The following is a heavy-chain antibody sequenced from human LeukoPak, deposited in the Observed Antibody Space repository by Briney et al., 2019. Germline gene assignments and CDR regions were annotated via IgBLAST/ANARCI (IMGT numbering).Heavy chain of an antibody. D-gene: IGHD5-24*01. CDR1: GGSFSGYY. J-gene: IGHJ4*02. Sequence: PSETLSLTCAVYGGSFSGYYWSWIRQPPGKGLEWIGEINHSGSTNYNPSLKSRVTISVDTSKNQFSLKLSSVTAADTAVYYCARASKEMATMDYYFDYWGQGTLVTVSS. CDR3: ARASKEMATMDYYFDY. CDR2: INHSGST. V-gene: IGHV4-34*01.